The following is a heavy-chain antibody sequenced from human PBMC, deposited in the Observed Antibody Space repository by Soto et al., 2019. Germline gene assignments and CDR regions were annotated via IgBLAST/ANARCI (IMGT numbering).Heavy chain of an antibody. V-gene: IGHV1-18*01. J-gene: IGHJ6*02. D-gene: IGHD3-16*01. CDR1: GYIFNKYG. CDR3: ARDRLARVVYYDYGWDYGMDV. CDR2: ISAFNGYT. Sequence: GASVKVSCKASGYIFNKYGFNWVRQAPGQGLEWMGRISAFNGYTNLAQKFQGRLTLTTDASTNTAYMELSSLRSGDTATYFCARDRLARVVYYDYGWDYGMDVWGQGTTVTVYS.